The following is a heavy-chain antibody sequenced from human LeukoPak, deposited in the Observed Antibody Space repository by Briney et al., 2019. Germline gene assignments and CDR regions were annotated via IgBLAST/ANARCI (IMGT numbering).Heavy chain of an antibody. CDR1: GGSISGYF. D-gene: IGHD3-16*01. CDR3: ARLHASRAEEFDP. CDR2: IYTSESA. J-gene: IGHJ5*02. V-gene: IGHV4-59*03. Sequence: PSETLSLTCTVSGGSISGYFWSWIRQPPRTGLEWIGYIYTSESASYNPSLISRVAILVDTSKNQFSLTLTSVTAADTAVYYCARLHASRAEEFDPWGQGALVTVSS.